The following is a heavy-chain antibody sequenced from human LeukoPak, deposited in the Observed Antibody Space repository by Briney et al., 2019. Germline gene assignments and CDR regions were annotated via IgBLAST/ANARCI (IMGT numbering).Heavy chain of an antibody. D-gene: IGHD3-22*01. CDR1: GYTFSSYE. CDR3: ARGLGSYDSSELTWPMISF. Sequence: GASVKVSCKASGYTFSSYEINWVRQATGHGLEWMGWMNPDSGDTAYAQKFQGRITMTRSTSITTAYMELSRLRSEDTAVYYCARGLGSYDSSELTWPMISFWGQGTQVTVSS. J-gene: IGHJ4*02. CDR2: MNPDSGDT. V-gene: IGHV1-8*01.